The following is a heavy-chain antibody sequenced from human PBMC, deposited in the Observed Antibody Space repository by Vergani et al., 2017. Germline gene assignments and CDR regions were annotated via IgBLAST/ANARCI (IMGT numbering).Heavy chain of an antibody. J-gene: IGHJ6*02. CDR3: AKGTTISYVYYYYYGMDV. V-gene: IGHV4-39*01. Sequence: QLQLQESGPGLVKPSETLSLTCTVSGGSISSSNYYWGWIRQPPGKGLEWIGSIYFSGSTYYNPSLRSRVTISVDTSKNQFSLKLNSVTAADTAVYYCAKGTTISYVYYYYYGMDVWGQGTTVTVSS. D-gene: IGHD3-3*01. CDR1: GGSISSSNYY. CDR2: IYFSGST.